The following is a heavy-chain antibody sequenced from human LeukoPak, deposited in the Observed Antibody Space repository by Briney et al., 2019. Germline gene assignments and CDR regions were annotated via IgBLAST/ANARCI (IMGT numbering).Heavy chain of an antibody. CDR1: GGSLSSYY. CDR3: ARGGDLGYCSSTSCSNWFDP. CDR2: IYYSGST. V-gene: IGHV4-59*01. D-gene: IGHD2-2*01. Sequence: SETLSLTCTVSGGSLSSYYWSWVRQPPRKGLEWIGYIYYSGSTNYNPSLKSRVTISVDTSKNQFSLKLSSVTAADTAVYYCARGGDLGYCSSTSCSNWFDPWGQGTLVTVSS. J-gene: IGHJ5*02.